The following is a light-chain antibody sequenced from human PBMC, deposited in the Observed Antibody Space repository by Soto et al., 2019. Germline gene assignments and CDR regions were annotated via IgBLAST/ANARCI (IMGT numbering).Light chain of an antibody. V-gene: IGKV1-5*01. CDR2: DAS. J-gene: IGKJ1*01. CDR1: QSISSW. Sequence: SPLWASFRARVTMYHRTRQSISSWLAWYQQKPGIAPKLLIYDASSLESGVPSRFSGSGSGTEVSRTSSTLQPDDCATFYIQPYNSYSPQTCGQGTMVDIK. CDR3: QPYNSYSPQT.